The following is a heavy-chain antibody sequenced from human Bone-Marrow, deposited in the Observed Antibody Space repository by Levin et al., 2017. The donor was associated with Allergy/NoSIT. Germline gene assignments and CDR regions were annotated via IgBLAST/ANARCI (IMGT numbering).Heavy chain of an antibody. V-gene: IGHV4-34*01. CDR1: GGSFSGYY. CDR3: AREGTVAGTEGMDV. CDR2: INHSGST. J-gene: IGHJ6*02. Sequence: SETLSLTCAVYGGSFSGYYWSWIRQPPGKGLEWIGEINHSGSTNYNPSLKSRVTISVDTSKNQFSLKLSSVTAADTAVYYCAREGTVAGTEGMDVWGQGTTVTVSS. D-gene: IGHD6-19*01.